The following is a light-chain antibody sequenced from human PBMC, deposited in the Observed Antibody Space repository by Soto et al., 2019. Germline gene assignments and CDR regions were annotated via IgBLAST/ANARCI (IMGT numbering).Light chain of an antibody. CDR2: GAS. CDR1: QSVDSTY. J-gene: IGKJ1*01. Sequence: EIVLTQSPGTLSLSLGERGTLSCRASQSVDSTYLTWYQQKPGQAPRLLIYGASGRATGIPDRFSGSGSGTDFTLTISRLEPEDFAVYCCQYYDTFRTFGQGTKVDIK. CDR3: QYYDTFRT. V-gene: IGKV3-20*01.